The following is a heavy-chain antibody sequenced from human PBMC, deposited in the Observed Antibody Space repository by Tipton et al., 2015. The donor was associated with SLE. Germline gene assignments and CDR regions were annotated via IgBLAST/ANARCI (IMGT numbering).Heavy chain of an antibody. D-gene: IGHD3-3*01. CDR2: MNPNSGNT. J-gene: IGHJ3*02. Sequence: QSGPEVKKPGASVKVSCKASGYTFTSYDINWVRQATGQGLEWMGWMNPNSGNTGYAQKFQGRVTMTRNTSISTAYMELSSLRSEDTAVYYCARGGLRFLEWLLGGAFDIWGQGTMVTVSS. CDR3: ARGGLRFLEWLLGGAFDI. V-gene: IGHV1-8*01. CDR1: GYTFTSYD.